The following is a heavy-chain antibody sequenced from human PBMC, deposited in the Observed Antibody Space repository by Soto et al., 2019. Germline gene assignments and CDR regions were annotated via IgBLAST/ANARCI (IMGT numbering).Heavy chain of an antibody. D-gene: IGHD4-17*01. J-gene: IGHJ4*02. Sequence: EVQLVESGGDLVQPGGSLRLSCAASGFTFSNYNMHWVRQAPGKGREYVSGITNNGGSTNYASAVKGRFTVSRDNSKNTLYLQMGSLRTEDMAVYYCARIRQAYGDFDYWGQGTLVTVSS. CDR1: GFTFSNYN. CDR2: ITNNGGST. CDR3: ARIRQAYGDFDY. V-gene: IGHV3-64*01.